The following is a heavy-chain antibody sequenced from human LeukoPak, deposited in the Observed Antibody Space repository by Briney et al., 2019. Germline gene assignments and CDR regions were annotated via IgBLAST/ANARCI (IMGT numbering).Heavy chain of an antibody. CDR1: GFTFRNYG. CDR2: ISYDGSKK. Sequence: PGRSLRLSCAASGFTFRNYGMHWVRQAPGKGLEWVAVISYDGSKKYYADSVKGRFTISRDNSENMLYLQMNSVRAEDTAVFYCAKDQRHYYGSSGFLTPDYWGQGTLVTVSS. V-gene: IGHV3-30*18. D-gene: IGHD3-22*01. CDR3: AKDQRHYYGSSGFLTPDY. J-gene: IGHJ4*02.